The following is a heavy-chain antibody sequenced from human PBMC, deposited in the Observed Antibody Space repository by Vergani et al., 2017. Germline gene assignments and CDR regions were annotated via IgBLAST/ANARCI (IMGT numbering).Heavy chain of an antibody. D-gene: IGHD3-3*01. CDR3: AREQGSITIFGVGYMDV. J-gene: IGHJ6*03. V-gene: IGHV4-34*01. CDR1: GGSFSGYY. Sequence: QVQLQQWGAGLLKPSETLSLTCAVYGGSFSGYYWSWIRQPPGKGLEWIGEINHSGSTNYNPSLKSRVTISVDTSKNQFSLKLSSVTAADTAVYYCAREQGSITIFGVGYMDVWGKGTTVTVSS. CDR2: INHSGST.